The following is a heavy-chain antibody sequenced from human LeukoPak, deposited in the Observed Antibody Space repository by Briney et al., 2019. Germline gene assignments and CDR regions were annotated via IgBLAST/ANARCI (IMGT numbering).Heavy chain of an antibody. V-gene: IGHV3-30*18. J-gene: IGHJ4*02. Sequence: GRSLRLSCAASGFTFSSYGMHWVRQAPGKGLGWVAVISYDGSNKYYADSVKGRFTISRDNSKNTLYLQMNSLRAEDTAVYYCAKGGREVDYWGQGTLVPVSS. D-gene: IGHD3-10*01. CDR3: AKGGREVDY. CDR2: ISYDGSNK. CDR1: GFTFSSYG.